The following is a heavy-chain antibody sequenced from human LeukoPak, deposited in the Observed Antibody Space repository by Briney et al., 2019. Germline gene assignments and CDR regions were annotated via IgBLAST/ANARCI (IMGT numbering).Heavy chain of an antibody. V-gene: IGHV1-18*01. D-gene: IGHD3-9*01. J-gene: IGHJ3*02. Sequence: ASVKVSCKASGYTFTSYGISWVRQAPGQGLEWMGWISAYNGDTNYPQNLQGRVTMTTDTSTSTAYMELRSLRSDDTAVYYCARDLRYFDWPISPSDAFDIWGQGTMVTVSS. CDR3: ARDLRYFDWPISPSDAFDI. CDR1: GYTFTSYG. CDR2: ISAYNGDT.